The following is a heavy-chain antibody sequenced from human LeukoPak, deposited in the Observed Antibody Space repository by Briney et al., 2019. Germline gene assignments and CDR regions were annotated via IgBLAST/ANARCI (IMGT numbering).Heavy chain of an antibody. D-gene: IGHD3-16*01. CDR1: GGSFSGYY. CDR3: ARDLGY. Sequence: SETLSLTCAVYGGSFSGYYWSWIRQPPGKGLEWIGEINHSGSTNYNPSLKSRVTISVDTSKNQFSLKLSSVTAADTAVYYCARDLGYWGQGTLVTVSS. V-gene: IGHV4-34*01. J-gene: IGHJ4*02. CDR2: INHSGST.